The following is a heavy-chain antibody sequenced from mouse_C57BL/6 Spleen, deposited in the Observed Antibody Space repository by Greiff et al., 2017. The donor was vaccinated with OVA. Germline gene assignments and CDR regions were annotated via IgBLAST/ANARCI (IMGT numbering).Heavy chain of an antibody. J-gene: IGHJ4*01. D-gene: IGHD1-1*01. CDR2: ISYDGSN. CDR1: GYSITSGYY. CDR3: ARPGLLRYYAMDY. V-gene: IGHV3-6*01. Sequence: EVQLQESGPGLVKPSQSLSLTCSVTGYSITSGYYWNWIRQFPGNKLEWMGYISYDGSNNYNPSLKNRISITRDTSKNQFFLKLNSVTTEDTATYYCARPGLLRYYAMDYWGQGTSVTVSS.